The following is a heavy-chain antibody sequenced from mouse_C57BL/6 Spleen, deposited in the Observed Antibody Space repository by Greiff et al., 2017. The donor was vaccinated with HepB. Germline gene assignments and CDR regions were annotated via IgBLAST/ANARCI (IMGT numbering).Heavy chain of an antibody. V-gene: IGHV1-52*01. CDR2: IDPSDSET. CDR1: GYTFTSYW. D-gene: IGHD2-2*01. CDR3: AAGGYYYAMDY. J-gene: IGHJ4*01. Sequence: QVQLQQPGAELVRPGSSVKLSCKASGYTFTSYWMHWVKQRPIQGLEWIGNIDPSDSETHYNQKFKDKATLTVDKSSGTAYMQLSSLTSEDSAVYYCAAGGYYYAMDYWGQGTSVTVSS.